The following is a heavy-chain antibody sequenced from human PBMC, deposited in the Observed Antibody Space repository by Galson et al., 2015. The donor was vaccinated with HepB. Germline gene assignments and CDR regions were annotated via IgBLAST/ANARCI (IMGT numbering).Heavy chain of an antibody. D-gene: IGHD6-19*01. CDR3: ARVSSSGWYGQYWFDP. J-gene: IGHJ5*02. CDR1: GDSVSSNSAA. Sequence: LRLSCAISGDSVSSNSAAWNWIRQSPSRGLEWLGRTYYRSKWYNDYAVSVKSRITINPDTSKNQFSLQLNSVTPEDTAVYYCARVSSSGWYGQYWFDPWGQGTLVTVSS. V-gene: IGHV6-1*01. CDR2: TYYRSKWYN.